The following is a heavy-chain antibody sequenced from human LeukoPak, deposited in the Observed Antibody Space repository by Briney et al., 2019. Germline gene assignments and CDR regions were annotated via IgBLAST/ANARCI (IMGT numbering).Heavy chain of an antibody. CDR3: ATQYSTSWYNY. D-gene: IGHD6-13*01. J-gene: IGHJ4*02. Sequence: PGGSLILSCAASGFTFSSYAMSWVRQAPGKGLEWVSYISSGSRTIYYTDSVRGRFTISRDNAKNSLNLQMNSLRAEDTAVYYCATQYSTSWYNYWGQGTLVTVSS. CDR1: GFTFSSYA. CDR2: ISSGSRTI. V-gene: IGHV3-48*04.